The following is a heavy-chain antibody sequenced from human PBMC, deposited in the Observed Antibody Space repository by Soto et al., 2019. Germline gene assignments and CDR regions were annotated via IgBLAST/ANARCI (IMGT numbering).Heavy chain of an antibody. J-gene: IGHJ4*02. V-gene: IGHV3-30*18. CDR2: ISYDGSDK. CDR1: GFTFSSYG. CDR3: AKDGRYQWLPGRHFDY. D-gene: IGHD6-19*01. Sequence: QVQLVESGGGVVQPGRSLRLSCAASGFTFSSYGMHWVRQAPGKGLEWVAVISYDGSDKYYADSVKGRFTISRDNSKNTLYMTMNSLRAKDTAVYYCAKDGRYQWLPGRHFDYWGQGTLVTVSS.